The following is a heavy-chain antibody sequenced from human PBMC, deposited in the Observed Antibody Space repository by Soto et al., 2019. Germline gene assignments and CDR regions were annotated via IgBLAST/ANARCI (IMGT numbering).Heavy chain of an antibody. V-gene: IGHV1-69*13. CDR1: GGTFSSYG. Sequence: SVKVSCKASGGTFSSYGISWVLQAPGQGLEWMGGIIPIFGTANYAQKFQGRVTITADESTSTAYMELSSLRSEDTAVYYCARVDHYDFWSCHSPLYYYRMHVWGQANTVTDFS. CDR3: ARVDHYDFWSCHSPLYYYRMHV. CDR2: IIPIFGTA. D-gene: IGHD3-3*01. J-gene: IGHJ6*02.